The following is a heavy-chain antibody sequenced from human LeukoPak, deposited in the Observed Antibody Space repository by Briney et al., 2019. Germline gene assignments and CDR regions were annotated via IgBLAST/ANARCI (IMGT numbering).Heavy chain of an antibody. J-gene: IGHJ3*02. V-gene: IGHV3-48*02. Sequence: GGSLRLSCAASRFTFSTYSMNWVRQAPGKGLEWVSYISSTSTTIYYTDSVKGRFTISRDNAKNSLYLQMNSLRDEDTAVYYCARDRMVRGVNDAFDIWGQGTMVTVSS. D-gene: IGHD3-10*01. CDR1: RFTFSTYS. CDR3: ARDRMVRGVNDAFDI. CDR2: ISSTSTTI.